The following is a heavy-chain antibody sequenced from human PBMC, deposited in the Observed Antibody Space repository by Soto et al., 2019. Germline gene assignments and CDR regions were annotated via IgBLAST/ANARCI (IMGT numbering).Heavy chain of an antibody. Sequence: QVQLVQSGAEVKKPGSSVKVSCKASGGTFSSYTISWVRQAPGQGLEWMGRIIPILGIANYAQKFQGRVTITADNSTSTAYMELSSLRSEDTAVYYCASTPYSSSWYGGVDYWGQGTLVTVSS. CDR1: GGTFSSYT. CDR2: IIPILGIA. V-gene: IGHV1-69*02. D-gene: IGHD6-13*01. J-gene: IGHJ4*02. CDR3: ASTPYSSSWYGGVDY.